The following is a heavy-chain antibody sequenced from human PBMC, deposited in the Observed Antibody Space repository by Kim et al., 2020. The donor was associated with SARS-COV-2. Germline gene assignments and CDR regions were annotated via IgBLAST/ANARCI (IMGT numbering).Heavy chain of an antibody. J-gene: IGHJ6*02. CDR3: AKDPVGAVAGNLYGYYYYGMDV. CDR2: ISGSGGST. Sequence: GGSLRLSCAASGFTFSSYAMSWVRQAPGKGLEWVSAISGSGGSTYYADSVMGRFTISRDNSKNTLYLQMKSLRAADTAVYYCAKDPVGAVAGNLYGYYYYGMDVWGQGTTVTVSS. D-gene: IGHD6-19*01. V-gene: IGHV3-23*01. CDR1: GFTFSSYA.